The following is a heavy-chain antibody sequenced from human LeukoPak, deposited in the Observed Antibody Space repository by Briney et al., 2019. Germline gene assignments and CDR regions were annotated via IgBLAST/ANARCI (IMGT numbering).Heavy chain of an antibody. CDR1: GYSFTSYW. J-gene: IGHJ5*02. CDR3: ARIPSTVATPGAWFDP. D-gene: IGHD4-23*01. V-gene: IGHV5-51*01. Sequence: GESLKISCKGSGYSFTSYWIGWVRQMPGKGLEWMWIIYPGDSDTRYSPSFQGQVTISADKSISTAYLQWSSLKASDTAMYYCARIPSTVATPGAWFDPWGQGTLVTVSS. CDR2: IYPGDSDT.